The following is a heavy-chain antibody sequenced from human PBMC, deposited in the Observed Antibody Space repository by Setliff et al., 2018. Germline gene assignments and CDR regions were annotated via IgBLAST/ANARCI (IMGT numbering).Heavy chain of an antibody. CDR3: ARERYFDWFFED. D-gene: IGHD3-9*01. CDR2: VYSSVYSSGIT. Sequence: PSETLSLTCTVSGVSFGSGPNYWSWIRQPAGRGLEWVGRVYSSVYSSGITSYNPSLKSRVTISMDTSTNQFSLKLGSVTAADTAVYYCARERYFDWFFEDWGHGTLVTVSS. J-gene: IGHJ4*01. CDR1: GVSFGSGPNY. V-gene: IGHV4-61*02.